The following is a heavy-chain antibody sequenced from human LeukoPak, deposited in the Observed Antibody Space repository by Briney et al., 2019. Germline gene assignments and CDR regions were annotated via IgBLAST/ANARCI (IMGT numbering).Heavy chain of an antibody. J-gene: IGHJ6*03. CDR1: GFTFSDHG. CDR2: ILYGGSNE. CDR3: AKDRGPVVPAQGAYYMDV. V-gene: IGHV3-30*02. Sequence: PGGSLRLSCVGSGFTFSDHGMNWVRQAPGKGLEWVAFILYGGSNEFYADSVKGRFTISRDNSKNTLYLQMHSLRDEDTAVYYCAKDRGPVVPAQGAYYMDVWGKGTTVTVSS. D-gene: IGHD2-2*01.